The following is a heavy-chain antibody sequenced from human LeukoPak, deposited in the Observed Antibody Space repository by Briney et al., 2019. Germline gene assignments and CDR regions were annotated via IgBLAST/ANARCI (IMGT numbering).Heavy chain of an antibody. D-gene: IGHD6-19*01. CDR1: GYSFTSYW. CDR3: ARPVAGTSYYFDY. Sequence: GESLKISCKGSGYSFTSYWIGWVRQMPGKGLEWMGIIYPGDSDTRYSPSFQGQVTIPADKPISTAYLQWSSLKASDTAMYYCARPVAGTSYYFDYWGQGTLVTVSS. V-gene: IGHV5-51*01. J-gene: IGHJ4*02. CDR2: IYPGDSDT.